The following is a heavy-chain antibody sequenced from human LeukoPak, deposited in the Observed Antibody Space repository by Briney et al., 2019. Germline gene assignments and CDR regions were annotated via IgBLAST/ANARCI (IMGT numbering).Heavy chain of an antibody. Sequence: GESLKISCKGSGYSFTSYWIGWVRQMPGKGLEWMGIIYPGDSDTRYSPSFQGQVTISADKSISTAYLQRSSLKASDTAMYYCARQADYYDSSGYSPGDYWGQGTLVTVSS. D-gene: IGHD3-22*01. CDR3: ARQADYYDSSGYSPGDY. CDR2: IYPGDSDT. V-gene: IGHV5-51*01. J-gene: IGHJ4*02. CDR1: GYSFTSYW.